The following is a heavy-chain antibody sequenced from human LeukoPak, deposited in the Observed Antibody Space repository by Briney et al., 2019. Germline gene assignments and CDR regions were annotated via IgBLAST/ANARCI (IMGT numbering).Heavy chain of an antibody. V-gene: IGHV1-18*01. D-gene: IGHD1-14*01. CDR3: ARKPTGGASDI. J-gene: IGHJ3*02. Sequence: ASVKVSCKPSGFTFTSFGIIWVRQAPGQGLEWMGWVSANNGNTVYVQKFQGRVTMTTDTSSSTAYMDLTSLISDDTAVYYCARKPTGGASDIWGQGTMVTVSS. CDR1: GFTFTSFG. CDR2: VSANNGNT.